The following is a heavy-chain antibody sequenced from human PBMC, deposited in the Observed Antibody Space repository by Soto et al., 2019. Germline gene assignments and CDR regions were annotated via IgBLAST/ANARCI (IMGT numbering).Heavy chain of an antibody. D-gene: IGHD1-26*01. J-gene: IGHJ4*02. Sequence: RLSCAAFGFTFSDHYMDWVRQAPGKGLEWVGRIRNKANSYTTEYYVDSVKGRFTISRDNAKNSLYLHMNNLRAEDAAVYYCARGGATVSLGFDSWGQGTLVTVSS. V-gene: IGHV3-72*01. CDR3: ARGGATVSLGFDS. CDR2: IRNKANSYTT. CDR1: GFTFSDHY.